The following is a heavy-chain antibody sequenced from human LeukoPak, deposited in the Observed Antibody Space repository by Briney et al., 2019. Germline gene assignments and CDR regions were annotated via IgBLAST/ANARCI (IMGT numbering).Heavy chain of an antibody. J-gene: IGHJ4*02. CDR1: GFTFSSYW. CDR3: AKDLLYSDVWGSYRPNPLDY. V-gene: IGHV3-74*01. D-gene: IGHD3-16*02. Sequence: GGSLRLSCVASGFTFSSYWIHWVRQAPGKGLVWVSRINSDGGSTDYADSVKGRFTISRDNSKNTLYLQMNSLRAEDTAVYYCAKDLLYSDVWGSYRPNPLDYWGQGTLVTVSS. CDR2: INSDGGST.